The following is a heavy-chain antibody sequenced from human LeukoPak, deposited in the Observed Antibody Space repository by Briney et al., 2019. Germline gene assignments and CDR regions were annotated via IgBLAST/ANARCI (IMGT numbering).Heavy chain of an antibody. CDR2: IYYGGST. J-gene: IGHJ4*02. CDR1: GGSIRNYY. D-gene: IGHD3-10*01. V-gene: IGHV4-59*01. Sequence: SETLSLTCTVSGGSIRNYYWTWIRQPPGKGLEWIGYIYYGGSTNCNPSLKSRVTISVDTSKNQFSLKLSSVTAADTAVYYCARDNRDPLQSYFDYWGQGTLVTVSS. CDR3: ARDNRDPLQSYFDY.